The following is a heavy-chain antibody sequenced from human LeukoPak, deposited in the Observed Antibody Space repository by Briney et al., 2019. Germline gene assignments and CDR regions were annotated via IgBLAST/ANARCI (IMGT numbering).Heavy chain of an antibody. D-gene: IGHD3-10*01. CDR1: GFTFSSYW. CDR3: ARDTFGVDWYFDL. J-gene: IGHJ2*01. CDR2: INSDGTST. V-gene: IGHV3-74*01. Sequence: GGSLRLSCAASGFTFSSYWMHWVRHAPGKGLVWVSRINSDGTSTSYADSVKGRFTISRDNAKNTLYLQMNSLRAEDTAVYYCARDTFGVDWYFDLWGRGTLVTVSS.